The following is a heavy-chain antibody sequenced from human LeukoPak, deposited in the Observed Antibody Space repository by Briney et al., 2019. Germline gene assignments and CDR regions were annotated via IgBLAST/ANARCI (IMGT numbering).Heavy chain of an antibody. D-gene: IGHD3-16*02. J-gene: IGHJ4*02. CDR2: INPSGGST. CDR1: GYTFTSSY. Sequence: ASVKVSCKASGYTFTSSYLHWVRQAPGHGLEWMGIINPSGGSTNYAQKFQGRVTMTRNTSISTAYMELSSLRSEDTAVYYCARDMDLGGYTNPFDYWGQGTLVTVSS. V-gene: IGHV1-46*01. CDR3: ARDMDLGGYTNPFDY.